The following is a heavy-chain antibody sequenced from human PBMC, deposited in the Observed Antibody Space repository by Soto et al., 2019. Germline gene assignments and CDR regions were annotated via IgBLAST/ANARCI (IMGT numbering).Heavy chain of an antibody. Sequence: GGSLRLSCAASGFTFSSYGMHWVRQAPGKGLEWMAIISYDGSNQYYSDSVKGRFTISRDNSKNTLYLQMNSLRAEDAAVYYCAKRNGFDWPPPYFDYWGQGTLVTVSS. D-gene: IGHD3-9*01. V-gene: IGHV3-30*18. CDR2: ISYDGSNQ. J-gene: IGHJ4*02. CDR1: GFTFSSYG. CDR3: AKRNGFDWPPPYFDY.